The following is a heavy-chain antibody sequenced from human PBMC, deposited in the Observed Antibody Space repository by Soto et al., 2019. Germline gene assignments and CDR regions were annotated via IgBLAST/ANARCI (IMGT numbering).Heavy chain of an antibody. Sequence: SETLSLTCTVSGGSISSSSYYWGWIRQPPGKGLEWIGSIYYSGSTYYNPSLKSRVTISVDTSKNQFSLKLSSVTAADTAVYYCARHQTTVTIGAFDIWGQGTMVTVSS. V-gene: IGHV4-39*01. D-gene: IGHD4-17*01. CDR2: IYYSGST. CDR1: GGSISSSSYY. J-gene: IGHJ3*02. CDR3: ARHQTTVTIGAFDI.